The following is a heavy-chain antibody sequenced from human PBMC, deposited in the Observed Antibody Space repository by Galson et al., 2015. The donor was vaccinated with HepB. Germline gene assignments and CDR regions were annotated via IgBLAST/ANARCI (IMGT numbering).Heavy chain of an antibody. J-gene: IGHJ5*02. V-gene: IGHV3-48*04. Sequence: SLRLSCAASGFTFSSYPMNWVRQAPGKGLEWVSYISSSSSTIYYADSVKGRFTISRDNAKNSLYLQMNSLRAEDTAVYYCARGIVVVVAATPGSSWFDPWGQGT. CDR2: ISSSSSTI. D-gene: IGHD2-15*01. CDR1: GFTFSSYP. CDR3: ARGIVVVVAATPGSSWFDP.